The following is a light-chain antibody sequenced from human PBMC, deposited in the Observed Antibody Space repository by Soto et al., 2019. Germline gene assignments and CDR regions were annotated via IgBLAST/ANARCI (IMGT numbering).Light chain of an antibody. CDR2: DVS. Sequence: QSALTQPASVSGSPGQSITISCTGTSRDVGAYNYVSWYQQHPGKAPKLMIYDVSDRPSGVSNRFSGSKSGNTASLTISGLQAEDEADYFCSSYTNSRTLVFGGGTQLTVL. CDR3: SSYTNSRTLV. V-gene: IGLV2-14*01. J-gene: IGLJ2*01. CDR1: SRDVGAYNY.